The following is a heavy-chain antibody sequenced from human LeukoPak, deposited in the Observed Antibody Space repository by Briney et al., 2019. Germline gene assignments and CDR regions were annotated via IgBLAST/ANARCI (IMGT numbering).Heavy chain of an antibody. CDR1: GLTFSSYA. CDR3: ARENYGSGSLGYYYYGMGV. CDR2: ISYDGSNK. D-gene: IGHD3-10*01. J-gene: IGHJ6*04. Sequence: GRSLRLSCAASGLTFSSYAMHWVRQAPGKGLEWVAVISYDGSNKYYADSVKGRFTISRDNSKNTLYLQMNSLRAEDTAVYYCARENYGSGSLGYYYYGMGVWGKGTTVTVSS. V-gene: IGHV3-30*04.